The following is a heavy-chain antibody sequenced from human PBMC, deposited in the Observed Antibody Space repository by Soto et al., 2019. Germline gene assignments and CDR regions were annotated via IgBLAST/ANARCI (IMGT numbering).Heavy chain of an antibody. V-gene: IGHV3-11*01. D-gene: IGHD3-10*01. J-gene: IGHJ4*02. CDR1: GFTFSDYY. CDR2: ISGSGTTI. Sequence: QVQLVESGGGLVKPGGSLRLSCAASGFTFSDYYMTWIRQAPGKGPEWVSYISGSGTTIRYADSVRGRFTVSRDNAKNSLYLQMNSLRAEDTASYYCASDPYYYASEYWGQGILVTVSS. CDR3: ASDPYYYASEY.